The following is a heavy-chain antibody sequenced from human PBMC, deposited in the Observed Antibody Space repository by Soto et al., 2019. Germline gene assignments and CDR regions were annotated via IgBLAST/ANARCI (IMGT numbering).Heavy chain of an antibody. CDR3: ARASEYSPSPTHYVGMDV. V-gene: IGHV1-69*01. CDR1: GGSFRNYA. CDR2: IIPIFGTA. D-gene: IGHD6-6*01. Sequence: QVHLVQSGAEVQKPGSSVKISCKASGGSFRNYAINWVRQAPGQGLEWMGGIIPIFGTANYAQKFQGRVTIAAAESTNTAHMDLSSLGAEDTSLYSCARASEYSPSPTHYVGMDVWGQGTTVTFSS. J-gene: IGHJ6*02.